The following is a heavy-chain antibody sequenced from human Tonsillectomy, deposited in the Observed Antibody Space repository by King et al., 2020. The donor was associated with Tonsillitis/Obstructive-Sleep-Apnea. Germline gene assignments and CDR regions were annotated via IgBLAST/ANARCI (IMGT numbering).Heavy chain of an antibody. CDR1: GFSLSTSGVG. D-gene: IGHD3-3*01. J-gene: IGHJ1*01. Sequence: TLKESGPTLVKPTQTLTLTCTFSGFSLSTSGVGVGWIRQPPGKALEWLALIFWDDDKRYSPALKSRLTITKDTSKNQVVLTMTNMDPVDTATYYCAHRVGAKYFQNWGQGTLITVSS. V-gene: IGHV2-5*02. CDR2: IFWDDDK. CDR3: AHRVGAKYFQN.